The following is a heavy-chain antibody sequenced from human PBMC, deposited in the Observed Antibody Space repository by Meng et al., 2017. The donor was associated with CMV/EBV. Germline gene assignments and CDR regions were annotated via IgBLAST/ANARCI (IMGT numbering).Heavy chain of an antibody. D-gene: IGHD3-3*01. V-gene: IGHV4-59*01. J-gene: IGHJ4*02. CDR2: IYYSWST. Sequence: ESLKISCTVSGGAISSYYWSWIRQPPGKGLEWIGYIYYSWSTNYNPSLKSRVTISVDTSKNQFSLKLSSVTAADTAVYYCARGTEDYDFWLDYWGQGTLVTVSS. CDR3: ARGTEDYDFWLDY. CDR1: GGAISSYY.